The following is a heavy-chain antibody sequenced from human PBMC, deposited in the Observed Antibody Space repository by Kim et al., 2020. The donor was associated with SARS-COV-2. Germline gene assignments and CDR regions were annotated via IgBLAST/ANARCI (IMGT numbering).Heavy chain of an antibody. CDR3: ARDLGIAATPDYYDSSGYYYVEAGRAFDI. CDR2: ISSSSYI. Sequence: GGSLRLSCAASGFTFSSYSMNWVRQAPGKGLEWVSSISSSSYIYYADSVKGRFTISRDNAKNSLYLQMNSLRAEDTAVYYCARDLGIAATPDYYDSSGYYYVEAGRAFDIWSQGTMVTVSS. V-gene: IGHV3-21*01. J-gene: IGHJ3*02. D-gene: IGHD3-22*01. CDR1: GFTFSSYS.